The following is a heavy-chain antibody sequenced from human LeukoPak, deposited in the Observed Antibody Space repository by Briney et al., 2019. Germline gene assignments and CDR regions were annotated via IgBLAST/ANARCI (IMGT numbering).Heavy chain of an antibody. Sequence: GGSLRLSCAASGFMFNNYAMTWVRQAPGMGLEWVSAITDSGRSTYYADSVKGRFTISRDNSKNTLYLQMNSLRAEDTAVYYCARESAPDAFDIWGQGTMVTVSS. CDR1: GFMFNNYA. J-gene: IGHJ3*02. CDR3: ARESAPDAFDI. CDR2: ITDSGRST. V-gene: IGHV3-23*01.